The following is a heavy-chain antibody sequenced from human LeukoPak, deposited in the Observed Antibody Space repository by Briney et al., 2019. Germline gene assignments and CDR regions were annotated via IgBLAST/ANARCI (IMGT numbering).Heavy chain of an antibody. V-gene: IGHV4-38-2*02. CDR2: IYRHGTT. Sequence: PSETLSLTCTVSGYSISSAYYWGWIRQPPGKGLEWIGSIYRHGTTYYNPSLKSRVTISLDTSNNQFSLKLTSVTAADTAVYHCARTGRSFYYYYYMDVWGKGTTVTVSS. CDR3: ARTGRSFYYYYYMDV. D-gene: IGHD2-15*01. CDR1: GYSISSAYY. J-gene: IGHJ6*03.